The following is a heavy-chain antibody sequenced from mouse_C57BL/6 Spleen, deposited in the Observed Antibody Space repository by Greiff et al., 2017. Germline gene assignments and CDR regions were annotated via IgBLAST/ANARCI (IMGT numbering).Heavy chain of an antibody. CDR3: ARHDDYFSWFAY. D-gene: IGHD2-3*01. CDR2: ILPSIGRT. CDR1: DSEVFPIAY. V-gene: IGHV15-2*01. Sequence: VQLQQPGSELRSPGSSVKLSSKDFDSEVFPIAYMSWVRQKPGPGFEWIGGILPSIGRTSYGEKFEDKATLDADTLSNTAYLELNSLTSEDSAVDYCARHDDYFSWFAYWGQGTLVTVSA. J-gene: IGHJ3*01.